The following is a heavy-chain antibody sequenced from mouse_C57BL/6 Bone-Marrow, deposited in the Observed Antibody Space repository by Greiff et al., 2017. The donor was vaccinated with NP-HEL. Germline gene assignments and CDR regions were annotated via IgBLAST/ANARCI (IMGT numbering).Heavy chain of an antibody. CDR2: IDPENGDT. CDR1: GFNFKDDY. Sequence: EVQLQQSGAELVRPGASVKLSCTASGFNFKDDYMHWVKQRPEQGLEWIGWIDPENGDTEYASKFQGKATITADTSSNTAYLQLSSLTSEDTAVYYCTTIRFDYGGQGTTLTVSS. V-gene: IGHV14-4*01. CDR3: TTIRFDY. J-gene: IGHJ2*01.